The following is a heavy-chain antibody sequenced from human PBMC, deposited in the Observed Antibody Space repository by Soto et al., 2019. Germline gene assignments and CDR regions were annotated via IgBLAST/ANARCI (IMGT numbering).Heavy chain of an antibody. CDR3: ARSQGSSTSLEIYYYYYYGMDV. Sequence: QVQLVQSGAEVKKPGSSVKVSCKASGGTFSSYAISWVRQAPGQGLEWMGGIIPISETTNYAQKFQGRVTITADESKSTAYMELSGLRSEDTAVYYCARSQGSSTSLEIYYYYYYGMDVWSQGTTVTVSS. CDR1: GGTFSSYA. D-gene: IGHD2-2*01. CDR2: IIPISETT. J-gene: IGHJ6*02. V-gene: IGHV1-69*01.